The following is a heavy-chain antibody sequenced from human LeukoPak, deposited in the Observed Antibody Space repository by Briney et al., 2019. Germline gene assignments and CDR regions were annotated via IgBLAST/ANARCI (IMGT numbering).Heavy chain of an antibody. CDR1: GYTFTSYG. CDR3: ARGVLWFGDGGNWFDR. CDR2: ISAYNGNT. J-gene: IGHJ5*02. V-gene: IGHV1-18*04. Sequence: GASVKVSCKASGYTFTSYGISWVRQAPGQGLEWMGWISAYNGNTNYAQKLQGRVTMTTPTSTSTGYMELRSLRSEDTAVYYCARGVLWFGDGGNWFDRWGQGTLVTVSS. D-gene: IGHD3-10*01.